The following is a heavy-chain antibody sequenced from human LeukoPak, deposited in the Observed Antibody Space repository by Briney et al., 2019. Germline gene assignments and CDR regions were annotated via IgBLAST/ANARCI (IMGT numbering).Heavy chain of an antibody. CDR3: AREMYYYDSSGWDL. J-gene: IGHJ5*02. D-gene: IGHD3-22*01. CDR2: ISSSSTI. Sequence: GGSLRLSCAASGFTFSSYSMNWVRQAPGKGLEWVSYISSSSTIYYADSVKGRFTISRDNAKNSLYLQMNSLRAEDTAVYYCAREMYYYDSSGWDLWGQGTLVTVSS. CDR1: GFTFSSYS. V-gene: IGHV3-48*01.